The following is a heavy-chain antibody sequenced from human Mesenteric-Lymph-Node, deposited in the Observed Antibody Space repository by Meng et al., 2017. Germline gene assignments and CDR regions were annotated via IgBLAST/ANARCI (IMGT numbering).Heavy chain of an antibody. Sequence: QGQLGQSGAEVKTPGDSRKVACKASGYTFTGYYMHWVRQAPGQGLEWMGWTNGYEDKTTYAQKFEGRLSMTTDTSTSTAYMELRSLRSDDTAVYYCVVVTKGYFDYWGQGTLVTVSS. CDR2: TNGYEDKT. CDR1: GYTFTGYY. D-gene: IGHD3-22*01. J-gene: IGHJ4*02. V-gene: IGHV1-18*04. CDR3: VVVTKGYFDY.